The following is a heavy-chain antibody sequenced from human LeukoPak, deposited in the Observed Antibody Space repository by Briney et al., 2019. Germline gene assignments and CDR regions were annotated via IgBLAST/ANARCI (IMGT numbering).Heavy chain of an antibody. J-gene: IGHJ3*02. Sequence: ASVKVSCKASGYTFTGYYMHWVRQAPGQGLEWMGWINPDSGGTNYAQKFQGRVTMTRDASISTAYMELSRLRSDDTAVYYCARDPGGGDDDAFDIWGQGTMVTVSS. V-gene: IGHV1-2*02. CDR2: INPDSGGT. CDR3: ARDPGGGDDDAFDI. D-gene: IGHD2-21*02. CDR1: GYTFTGYY.